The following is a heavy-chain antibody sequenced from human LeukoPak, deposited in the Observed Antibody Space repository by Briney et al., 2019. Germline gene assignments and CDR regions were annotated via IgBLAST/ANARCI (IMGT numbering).Heavy chain of an antibody. D-gene: IGHD1-20*01. CDR1: GGTFSSYA. J-gene: IGHJ4*02. CDR2: IVPIFGTA. CDR3: ARGSVNAYNWNY. V-gene: IGHV1-69*05. Sequence: ASVRVSCKASGGTFSSYAISCVPEAPGQGLEWRGGIVPIFGTANYAQKSQARVPINTDESTGTAYMEANSQRSEDTAVYYCARGSVNAYNWNYWGQRTLVTVSS.